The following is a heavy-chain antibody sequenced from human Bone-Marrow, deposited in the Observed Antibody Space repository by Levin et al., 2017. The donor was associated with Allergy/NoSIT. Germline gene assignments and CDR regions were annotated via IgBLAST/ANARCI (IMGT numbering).Heavy chain of an antibody. CDR3: AGGRRYQLSVTLPGDSFDI. Sequence: SETLSLTCAVSGGSISGHYWSWLRQPPGKGLEWIGTVPHGGISGYNPSLRSRVTMSVDTSMDQFFLNLTSVTAADTALYSRAGGRRYQLSVTLPGDSFDIWGQATLVTVSS. J-gene: IGHJ3*02. CDR1: GGSISGHY. V-gene: IGHV4-34*01. D-gene: IGHD2-2*01. CDR2: VPHGGIS.